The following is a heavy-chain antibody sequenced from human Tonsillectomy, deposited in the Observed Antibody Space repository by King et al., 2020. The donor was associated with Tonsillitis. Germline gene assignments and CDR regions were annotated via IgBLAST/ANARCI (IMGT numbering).Heavy chain of an antibody. CDR2: ISSSSSYI. Sequence: VQLVESGGGLVKPGGSLRLSCAASGFTFSSYSMNWVRQAPGKGLEWVSSISSSSSYIYYADSVKGRITISRDNAKNSVYLQMNSLRAEDTAVYYCATPPVYYYGSGSPIDYWGQGTLVTVSS. CDR3: ATPPVYYYGSGSPIDY. J-gene: IGHJ4*02. D-gene: IGHD3-10*01. CDR1: GFTFSSYS. V-gene: IGHV3-21*01.